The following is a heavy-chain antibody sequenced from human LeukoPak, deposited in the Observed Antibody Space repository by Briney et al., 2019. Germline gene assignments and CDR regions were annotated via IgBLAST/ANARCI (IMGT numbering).Heavy chain of an antibody. CDR3: AIGVLWIDS. V-gene: IGHV3-74*01. J-gene: IGHJ4*02. D-gene: IGHD2-21*01. Sequence: GGSLSLSCAASGFIFSNYWMHWVRQAPGKGLVWVSRVNSDGSSTSYVDSVKGRFTISRDNAKNTLYLQMNSLRAEDTAVYYCAIGVLWIDSWGQGTQVTVSS. CDR2: VNSDGSST. CDR1: GFIFSNYW.